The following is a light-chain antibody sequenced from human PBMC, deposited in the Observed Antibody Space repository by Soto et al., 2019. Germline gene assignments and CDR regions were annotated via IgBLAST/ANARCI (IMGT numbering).Light chain of an antibody. CDR2: DDY. CDR3: GTWDSTLNVWV. V-gene: IGLV1-51*01. J-gene: IGLJ3*02. Sequence: QSVLTQPPSVSAAPGQTVTISCSGSGSNVGHDSVSWYQSLPGTAPKLLIYDDYKRPSGIPDRFSGSKSGTSATLGITGLQTGDEADYYCGTWDSTLNVWVFGGGTKLTVL. CDR1: GSNVGHDS.